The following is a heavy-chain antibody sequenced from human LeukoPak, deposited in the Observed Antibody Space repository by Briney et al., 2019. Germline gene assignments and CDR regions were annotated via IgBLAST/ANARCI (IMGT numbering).Heavy chain of an antibody. J-gene: IGHJ5*02. CDR2: INPNSGGT. CDR3: ARLLTRDCNYWFDP. Sequence: ASVKVSCKASGYTFTGYYMHWVRQAPVQGLEWMGWINPNSGGTNYAQKFQGRVTMTRDTSISTAYMELSRLRSDDTAVYYCARLLTRDCNYWFDPWGQGTLVTVSS. CDR1: GYTFTGYY. V-gene: IGHV1-2*02. D-gene: IGHD2-21*02.